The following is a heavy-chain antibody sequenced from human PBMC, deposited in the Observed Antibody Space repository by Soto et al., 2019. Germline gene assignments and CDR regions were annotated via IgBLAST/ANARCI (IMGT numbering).Heavy chain of an antibody. D-gene: IGHD1-7*01. V-gene: IGHV3-15*07. J-gene: IGHJ4*02. CDR1: GFTFSDAW. CDR2: IKSKAYGGTA. CDR3: XXHDATEQNFVPY. Sequence: EVQLVESGGGLVKPGGSLRLSCAASGFTFSDAWMNWVRQAPGKGLEWVGRIKSKAYGGTAXYSAXVRGRFXISXXXXXXXXXXXXXXXXXXXXXXXXXXXHDATEQNFVPYWGQGTLVTVSS.